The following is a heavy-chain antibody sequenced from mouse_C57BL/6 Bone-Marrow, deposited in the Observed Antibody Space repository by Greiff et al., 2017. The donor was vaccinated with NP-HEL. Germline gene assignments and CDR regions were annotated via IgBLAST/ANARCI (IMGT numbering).Heavy chain of an antibody. CDR1: GFTFSDAW. J-gene: IGHJ1*03. CDR2: IRNKANNHAT. Sequence: EVKVEESGGGLVQPGGSLKLSCAASGFTFSDAWMDWVRQSPEKGLEWVAEIRNKANNHATYYAESVKGRFTISRDDSKSRLYLQMNSLRAEATGIYYCTGSGFTVVSTWYFAVWGKGPTVTVSS. CDR3: TGSGFTVVSTWYFAV. V-gene: IGHV6-6*01. D-gene: IGHD1-1*01.